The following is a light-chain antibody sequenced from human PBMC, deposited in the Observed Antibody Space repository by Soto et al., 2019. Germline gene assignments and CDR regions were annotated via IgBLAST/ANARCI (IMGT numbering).Light chain of an antibody. CDR1: RTIGTN. V-gene: IGKV3-15*01. Sequence: IVMTQSPATVSVSPGESATLSCRASRTIGTNLGWDQQKPGQAPRLLISKTSTRAPGVPAKYNGSGSGTEFTLTIPSLKSEDIAGYDCQQYADWPLSFGGGTNVDIK. CDR2: KTS. CDR3: QQYADWPLS. J-gene: IGKJ4*01.